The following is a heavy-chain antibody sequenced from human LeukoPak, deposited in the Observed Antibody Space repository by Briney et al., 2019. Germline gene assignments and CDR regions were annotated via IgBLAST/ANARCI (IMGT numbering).Heavy chain of an antibody. CDR3: ARGGPDIVVVPAAKRVYNWFDP. CDR1: GGTFSSYA. D-gene: IGHD2-2*01. CDR2: IIPILGTA. J-gene: IGHJ5*02. Sequence: SVKVSCKASGGTFSSYAISWVRQAPGQGLEWMGGIIPILGTANYAQKFQGRVTITADESTSTAYMELSSLRSEDTAVYYCARGGPDIVVVPAAKRVYNWFDPWGQGTLVTVSS. V-gene: IGHV1-69*01.